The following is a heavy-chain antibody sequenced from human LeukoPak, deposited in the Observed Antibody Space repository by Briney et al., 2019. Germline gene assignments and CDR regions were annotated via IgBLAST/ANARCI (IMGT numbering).Heavy chain of an antibody. V-gene: IGHV3-33*01. J-gene: IGHJ1*01. CDR3: ARAYDSSGYYPEYFQH. CDR1: GFTFSSYG. CDR2: IWYDGSNK. Sequence: GGSLRLSCAASGFTFSSYGMHWVRQAPGKGLEWVAVIWYDGSNKYYADSVKGRFTISRDNSKNTLYLQMNSLRAEDTAVYYCARAYDSSGYYPEYFQHWGQGTLVTVSS. D-gene: IGHD3-22*01.